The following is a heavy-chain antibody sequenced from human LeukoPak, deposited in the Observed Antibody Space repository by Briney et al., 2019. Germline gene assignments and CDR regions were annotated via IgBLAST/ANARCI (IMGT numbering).Heavy chain of an antibody. V-gene: IGHV3-49*04. J-gene: IGHJ6*02. CDR2: GRSKAYGETT. CDR3: TRASFLGASPLSMDV. D-gene: IGHD3-10*01. Sequence: PGGSLRLSCAASEFTFSNFAMSWVRQAPGKGLEWVGFGRSKAYGETTEYAASVKGRFTISRDDSKSIAYLQMNSLKTEDTAVYYCTRASFLGASPLSMDVWGQGTTVTVSS. CDR1: EFTFSNFA.